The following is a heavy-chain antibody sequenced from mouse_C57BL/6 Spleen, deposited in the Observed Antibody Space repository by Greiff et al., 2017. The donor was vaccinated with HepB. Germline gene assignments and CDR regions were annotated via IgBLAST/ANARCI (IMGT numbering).Heavy chain of an antibody. Sequence: VQLQQSGPELVKPGASVKISCKASGYAFSSSWMNWVKQRPGKGLEWIGRIYPGDGDTNYNGKFKGKATLTADKSSSTAYMQLSSLTSEDSAVYFCERCWGDCGWFAYWGQGTLVTVSA. CDR2: IYPGDGDT. J-gene: IGHJ3*01. D-gene: IGHD2-13*01. V-gene: IGHV1-82*01. CDR3: ERCWGDCGWFAY. CDR1: GYAFSSSW.